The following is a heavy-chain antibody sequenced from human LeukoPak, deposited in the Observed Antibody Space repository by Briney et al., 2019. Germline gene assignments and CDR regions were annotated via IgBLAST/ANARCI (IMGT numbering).Heavy chain of an antibody. Sequence: GASVKASCKASGYTFTSYYMHWVRQAPGQGLEWMGIINPSGGSTSYAQKFQGRVTMTRDTSTSTVYMELSSLRSEDTAVYYCARDYYRRWITGTNAPPYYYNMDVWGKGTTVTVSS. CDR1: GYTFTSYY. CDR3: ARDYYRRWITGTNAPPYYYNMDV. CDR2: INPSGGST. J-gene: IGHJ6*03. D-gene: IGHD1-7*01. V-gene: IGHV1-46*01.